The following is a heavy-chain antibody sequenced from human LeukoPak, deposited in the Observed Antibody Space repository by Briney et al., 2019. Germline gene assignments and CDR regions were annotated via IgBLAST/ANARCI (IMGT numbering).Heavy chain of an antibody. J-gene: IGHJ4*02. CDR2: IGGSGGRT. D-gene: IGHD4-17*01. Sequence: PGGSLRLSCAATGFTFRSHAMNWVRQAPGKGLEWVSGIGGSGGRTYYADSVTGRFTISRDNSKNTVYLQMNSLRAADTAVYYCARDLVGTTGDYWGQRTLVTVSS. CDR1: GFTFRSHA. V-gene: IGHV3-23*01. CDR3: ARDLVGTTGDY.